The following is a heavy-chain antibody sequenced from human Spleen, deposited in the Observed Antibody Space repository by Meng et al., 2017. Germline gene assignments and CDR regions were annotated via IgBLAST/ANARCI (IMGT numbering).Heavy chain of an antibody. V-gene: IGHV4-34*01. Sequence: QHGGAGLLKPSGHLYLPGAVYGGSFSGYYWSWIRQPPGKGLEWIGEINHSGSTNYNTSLKSRVTISLDTSKNQFSLKLRSVTAADTAVYYCARGFGLYSYGYVVLDYWGQGTLVTVSS. D-gene: IGHD5-18*01. CDR2: INHSGST. CDR3: ARGFGLYSYGYVVLDY. CDR1: GGSFSGYY. J-gene: IGHJ4*02.